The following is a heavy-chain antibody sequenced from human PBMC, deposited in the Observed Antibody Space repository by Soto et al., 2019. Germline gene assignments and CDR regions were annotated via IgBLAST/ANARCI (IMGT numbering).Heavy chain of an antibody. Sequence: GGSLRLSCAASGFTFSSYGMHWVRQAPGKGLEWVAVISYDGSNKYYADSVKGRFTISRDNSKSTLYLQMNSLRAEDTAVYYCAKSIRPPPKWRVDYWGQGTLVTVSS. CDR1: GFTFSSYG. V-gene: IGHV3-30*18. CDR3: AKSIRPPPKWRVDY. D-gene: IGHD5-12*01. CDR2: ISYDGSNK. J-gene: IGHJ4*02.